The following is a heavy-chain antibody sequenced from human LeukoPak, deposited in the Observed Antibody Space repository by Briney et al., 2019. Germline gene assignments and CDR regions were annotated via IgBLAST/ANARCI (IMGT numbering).Heavy chain of an antibody. V-gene: IGHV4-39*07. CDR1: GGSISSSSYY. Sequence: SETLSLTCTVSGGSISSSSYYWGWIRQPPGKGLEWIGSIYYSGSTYYNPSLKSRVTISVDTSKNQFSLKLSSVTAADTAVYYCARSDDYGGSVDYWGQGTLVTVSS. CDR3: ARSDDYGGSVDY. J-gene: IGHJ4*02. CDR2: IYYSGST. D-gene: IGHD4-23*01.